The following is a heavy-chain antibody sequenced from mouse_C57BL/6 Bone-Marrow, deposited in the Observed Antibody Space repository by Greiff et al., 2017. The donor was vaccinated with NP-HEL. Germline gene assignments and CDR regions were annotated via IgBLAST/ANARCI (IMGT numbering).Heavy chain of an antibody. D-gene: IGHD2-4*01. CDR2: IYPGSGST. Sequence: QVQLQQPGAELVKPGASVKMSCKASGYTFTSYWITWVKQRPGQGLEWIGDIYPGSGSTNYNEKFKSKATMTVDTSSSTAYMQLSSLTSEDSAVYYCASPSPYDYDGQAWFAYWGQGTLVTVSA. CDR3: ASPSPYDYDGQAWFAY. V-gene: IGHV1-55*01. J-gene: IGHJ3*01. CDR1: GYTFTSYW.